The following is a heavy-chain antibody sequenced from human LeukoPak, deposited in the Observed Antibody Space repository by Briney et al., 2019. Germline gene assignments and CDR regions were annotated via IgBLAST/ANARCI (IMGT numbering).Heavy chain of an antibody. CDR1: GGTFSSYA. V-gene: IGHV1-69*13. CDR2: IIPIFGTA. J-gene: IGHJ4*02. Sequence: SVKASCKASGGTFSSYAISWVRQAPGQGLEWMGGIIPIFGTANYAQKFQGRVTITADESTSTAYMELSSLRSEDTAVYYCASSRIEGGYTDYYFDYWGQGTLVTVSS. D-gene: IGHD5-12*01. CDR3: ASSRIEGGYTDYYFDY.